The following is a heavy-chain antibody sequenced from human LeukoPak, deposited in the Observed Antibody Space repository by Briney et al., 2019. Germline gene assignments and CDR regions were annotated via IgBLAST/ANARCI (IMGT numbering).Heavy chain of an antibody. CDR3: ARVRNSMATTFDY. Sequence: SETLSLTCAVYGGSFSGYYWSWIRQPPGKGLEWIGEINHSGSTNYNPSLKSRVTISVDTSKNQFSLKLSSVAAADTAVYYCARVRNSMATTFDYWGQGTLVTVSS. CDR2: INHSGST. D-gene: IGHD5-24*01. J-gene: IGHJ4*02. V-gene: IGHV4-34*01. CDR1: GGSFSGYY.